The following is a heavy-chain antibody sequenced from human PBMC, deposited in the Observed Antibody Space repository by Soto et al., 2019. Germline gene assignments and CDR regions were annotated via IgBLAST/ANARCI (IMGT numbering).Heavy chain of an antibody. CDR3: ARAWNGYSYGYFDY. Sequence: SETLSLTCTVSGGSVSSGSYYWSWIRQPPGKGLEWIGYIYYSGSTNYNPSLKSRVTISVDTSKNQFSLKLSSVTAADTAVYYCARAWNGYSYGYFDYWGQGTLVTVSS. V-gene: IGHV4-61*01. CDR2: IYYSGST. J-gene: IGHJ4*02. CDR1: GGSVSSGSYY. D-gene: IGHD5-18*01.